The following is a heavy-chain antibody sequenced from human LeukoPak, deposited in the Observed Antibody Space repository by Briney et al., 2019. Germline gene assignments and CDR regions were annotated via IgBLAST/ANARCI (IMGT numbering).Heavy chain of an antibody. CDR3: ARERQDTIVHSGAFDI. D-gene: IGHD3-10*01. CDR1: GFTFSTYF. Sequence: GRSLRLSCAASGFTFSTYFMHWVRQPPGKGLEWVAVIASDGSHTFYVESVKGRFTISRDNSKNTLYLQMNSLRAEDTAVYFCARERQDTIVHSGAFDIWGQGTMVTVSS. J-gene: IGHJ3*02. V-gene: IGHV3-30-3*01. CDR2: IASDGSHT.